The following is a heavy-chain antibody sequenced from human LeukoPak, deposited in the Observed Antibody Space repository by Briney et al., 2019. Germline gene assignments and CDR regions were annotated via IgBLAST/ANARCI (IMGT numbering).Heavy chain of an antibody. CDR1: GFTFTKYW. V-gene: IGHV3-7*01. CDR3: AREVWGPEY. J-gene: IGHJ4*02. Sequence: GGSLRLSCAASGFTFTKYWMTWARQAPGKGLEWVGNIKQDGSDKNYMDSVKGRFTISRDNTKNSVYLQMSSLRAEDTAVYYCAREVWGPEYWGQGTLVTVSS. CDR2: IKQDGSDK. D-gene: IGHD1-14*01.